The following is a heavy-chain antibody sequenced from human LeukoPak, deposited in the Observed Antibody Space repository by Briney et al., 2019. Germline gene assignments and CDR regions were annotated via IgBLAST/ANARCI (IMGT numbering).Heavy chain of an antibody. Sequence: SETLSLTCTVSGGSISSSSYYWGWIRQPPGKGLKWIGSIYYSGSTYYNPSLKSRVTISVDTSKNQFSLKLSSVTAADTAVYYCARRSGTSKTFDYWGQGTLVTVSS. CDR3: ARRSGTSKTFDY. J-gene: IGHJ4*02. D-gene: IGHD1-1*01. V-gene: IGHV4-39*01. CDR1: GGSISSSSYY. CDR2: IYYSGST.